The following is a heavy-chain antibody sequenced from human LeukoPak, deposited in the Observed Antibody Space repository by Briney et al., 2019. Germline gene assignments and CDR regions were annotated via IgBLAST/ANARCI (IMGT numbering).Heavy chain of an antibody. CDR1: GSTFSSYA. CDR2: ISGSGGST. CDR3: AKPGSGWYNTFDI. J-gene: IGHJ3*02. D-gene: IGHD6-19*01. Sequence: GGSLRLSCAASGSTFSSYAMSWVRQAPGKGLEWVSAISGSGGSTYYADSVKGRFTISRDNSKNSLYLQMNGLRAEDTAVYYCAKPGSGWYNTFDIWGQGTMVTVSS. V-gene: IGHV3-23*01.